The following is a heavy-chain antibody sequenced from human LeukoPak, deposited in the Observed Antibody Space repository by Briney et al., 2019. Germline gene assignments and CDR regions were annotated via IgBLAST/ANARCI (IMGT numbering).Heavy chain of an antibody. J-gene: IGHJ3*02. Sequence: GGSLRLSCAASGFPFDTYSLSWVRQAPGKGLEWVSYISGRSTTIYCAASVKGRFTISRDNAKNSLYLQMYSLRAEDTAVYYCARRNPFLVTFGGVLVGDAFDIWGQGTMVTVSS. CDR3: ARRNPFLVTFGGVLVGDAFDI. V-gene: IGHV3-48*04. D-gene: IGHD3-16*02. CDR1: GFPFDTYS. CDR2: ISGRSTTI.